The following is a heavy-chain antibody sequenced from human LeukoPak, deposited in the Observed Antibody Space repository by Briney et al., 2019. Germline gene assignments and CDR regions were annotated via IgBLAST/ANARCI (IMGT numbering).Heavy chain of an antibody. CDR3: ARSSYYYDSSGYYHQVFWFDP. V-gene: IGHV4-59*01. J-gene: IGHJ5*02. CDR2: IYYSGST. CDR1: GGSISSYY. D-gene: IGHD3-22*01. Sequence: PSETLSLTCTVSGGSISSYYWSWIRQPPGKGLEWIGYIYYSGSTNYNPSLKSRVTISVDTSKNQFSLKLSSVTAADTAVYYCARSSYYYDSSGYYHQVFWFDPWGQGTLVTVSS.